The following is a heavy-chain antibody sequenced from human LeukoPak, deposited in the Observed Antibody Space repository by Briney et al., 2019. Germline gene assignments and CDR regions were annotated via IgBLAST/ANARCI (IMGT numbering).Heavy chain of an antibody. V-gene: IGHV3-48*03. D-gene: IGHD4-23*01. J-gene: IGHJ5*01. CDR3: ARDDHAGGRRFDS. CDR1: GFTFSSYE. CDR2: IGTSDSTT. Sequence: GGSLRLSCAASGFTFSSYEMNWARQAPGKGLEGVSYIGTSDSTTAYADSVKGRFTISRDNAKNSLYLQMDSLRPEDTAVYYCARDDHAGGRRFDSWGQGTLVIVSS.